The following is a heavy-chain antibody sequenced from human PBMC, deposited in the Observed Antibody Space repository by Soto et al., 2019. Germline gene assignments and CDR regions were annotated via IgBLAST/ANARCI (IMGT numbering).Heavy chain of an antibody. CDR1: GFSLSTSGVG. CDR3: AHLPHSSSWYEITCYP. V-gene: IGHV2-5*02. J-gene: IGHJ5*02. CDR2: IYWDDDK. D-gene: IGHD6-13*01. Sequence: QITLKESGPTLVKPTQTLTLTCTFSGFSLSTSGVGVGWIRQPPGKALEWLALIYWDDDKRYSPSLKSRLTITQDTSKNQVDLTMTTMDPVDTATYDCAHLPHSSSWYEITCYPLGQGTLVTGSS.